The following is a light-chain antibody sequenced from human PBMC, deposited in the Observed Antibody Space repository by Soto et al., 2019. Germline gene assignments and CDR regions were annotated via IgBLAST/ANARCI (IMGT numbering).Light chain of an antibody. V-gene: IGLV2-14*01. CDR2: EVS. CDR3: ISYTSSSTLDYV. J-gene: IGLJ1*01. Sequence: QSALTQPASVSGSPGQSITISCTGTSSDVGGYNYFSWYQQHPGKAPKLMIYEVSNRPSGVSHRFSGSKSGNTASLTISGLQAEDQADYDGISYTSSSTLDYVFGTGTKVTVL. CDR1: SSDVGGYNY.